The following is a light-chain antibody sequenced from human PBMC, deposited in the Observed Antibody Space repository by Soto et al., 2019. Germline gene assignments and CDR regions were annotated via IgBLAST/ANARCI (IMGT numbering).Light chain of an antibody. Sequence: QSVLTQPASVSGSPGQSITISCTGTSSNVGSYKLVSWYQQHPGKAPKLMIFEVNKRPSGVSNRFSGSKSGNTASLTTSGLKVEDEADYYCCSSGGSPTQVFGTGTKVTVL. CDR2: EVN. CDR3: CSSGGSPTQV. CDR1: SSNVGSYKL. V-gene: IGLV2-23*02. J-gene: IGLJ1*01.